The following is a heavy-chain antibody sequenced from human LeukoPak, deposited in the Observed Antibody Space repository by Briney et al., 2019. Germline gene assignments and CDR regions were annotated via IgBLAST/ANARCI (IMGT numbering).Heavy chain of an antibody. D-gene: IGHD3-22*01. J-gene: IGHJ4*02. CDR3: AKGKDYYDSSGYYAPFDY. CDR2: ISGSGNNM. Sequence: GGSLRLSCAASEFTFSSYAMSWVRQAPGKGLEWVSAISGSGNNMYYADSVKGRFTVSRDNSKNTLSLQMNSLRAEDTAVYYCAKGKDYYDSSGYYAPFDYWGQGTLVIVSS. CDR1: EFTFSSYA. V-gene: IGHV3-23*01.